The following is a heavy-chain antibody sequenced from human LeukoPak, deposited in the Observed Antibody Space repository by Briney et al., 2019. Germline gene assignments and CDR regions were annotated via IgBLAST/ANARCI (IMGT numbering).Heavy chain of an antibody. V-gene: IGHV4-59*01. J-gene: IGHJ4*02. Sequence: KPSETLPLTCTVSGGSISSYYWSWIRQPPGKGLEWIGYIYYSGSTNYSPSFKSRVTISADTSKNQFSLKLSSLTGADTAVYYCARVYYYDSSGYYNFDYWGQGTMVSVSS. CDR3: ARVYYYDSSGYYNFDY. CDR1: GGSISSYY. CDR2: IYYSGST. D-gene: IGHD3-22*01.